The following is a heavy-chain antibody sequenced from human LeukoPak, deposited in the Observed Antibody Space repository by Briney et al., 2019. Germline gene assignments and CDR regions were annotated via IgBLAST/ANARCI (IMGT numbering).Heavy chain of an antibody. D-gene: IGHD3-22*01. CDR1: GFTFSSYG. V-gene: IGHV3-23*01. Sequence: GGSLRLSCAASGFTFSSYGMSWVRQAPGKGLEWVSSISGGGGSPYYADSVKGRFTISRDNSKNRLYLQMNSLRAEDTALYYCARWGDSSGYLDYWGQGTLVTVSS. CDR2: ISGGGGSP. CDR3: ARWGDSSGYLDY. J-gene: IGHJ4*02.